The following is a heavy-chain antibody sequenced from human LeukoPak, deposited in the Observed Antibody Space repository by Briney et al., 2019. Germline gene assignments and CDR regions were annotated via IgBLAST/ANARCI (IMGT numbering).Heavy chain of an antibody. D-gene: IGHD5-18*01. CDR1: GGXISSYY. CDR3: ASGYSYGYGMNAFDI. V-gene: IGHV4-59*01. Sequence: SETLSLTCTVSGGXISSYYCSWIRQPPGKGLEWIGYIYYSGSTNYNPSLKSRVTISVDTSKNQFSLKLSSVTAADAAVYYCASGYSYGYGMNAFDIWGQGTMVTVSS. CDR2: IYYSGST. J-gene: IGHJ3*02.